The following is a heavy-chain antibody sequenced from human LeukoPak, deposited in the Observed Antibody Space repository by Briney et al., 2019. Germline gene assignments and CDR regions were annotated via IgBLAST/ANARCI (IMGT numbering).Heavy chain of an antibody. CDR3: ARALQLVLDY. D-gene: IGHD6-13*01. J-gene: IGHJ4*02. Sequence: SCKASGYIFTGYYMHWVRQAPGKGLEWVAAISYDGSNKYYADSVKGRFTISRDNSKNTLYLQMNSLRAEDTAVYYCARALQLVLDYWGQGTLVTVSS. CDR2: ISYDGSNK. V-gene: IGHV3-30*04. CDR1: GYIFTGYY.